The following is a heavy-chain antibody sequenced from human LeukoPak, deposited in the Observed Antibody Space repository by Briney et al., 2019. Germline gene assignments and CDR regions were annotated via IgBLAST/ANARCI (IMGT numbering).Heavy chain of an antibody. CDR2: INHSGST. D-gene: IGHD2-2*01. CDR3: ARGRVVVVVPAAIESNWNPPDDDY. J-gene: IGHJ4*02. CDR1: GGSFSGYY. V-gene: IGHV4-34*01. Sequence: PSETLSLTCAVYGGSFSGYYWSWIRQPPGKGLEWIGEINHSGSTNYNPSLKSRVTISVDTSKNQFSLKLSSVTAADTAVYYCARGRVVVVVPAAIESNWNPPDDDYWGQGTLVTVSS.